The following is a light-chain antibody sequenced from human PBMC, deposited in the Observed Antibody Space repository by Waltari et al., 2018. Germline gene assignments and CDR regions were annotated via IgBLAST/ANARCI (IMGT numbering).Light chain of an antibody. Sequence: QSALTQPASVSGSPGQSITISCTGTSSDVGSYNLVSWHQQHPGKAPRLIIYEVTKWPSGISAPSSCSKSSNPPSLTISALHAEDEADYYCSAYAGTPWMLGGGTKLTVL. CDR2: EVT. J-gene: IGLJ3*02. V-gene: IGLV2-23*02. CDR3: SAYAGTPWM. CDR1: SSDVGSYNL.